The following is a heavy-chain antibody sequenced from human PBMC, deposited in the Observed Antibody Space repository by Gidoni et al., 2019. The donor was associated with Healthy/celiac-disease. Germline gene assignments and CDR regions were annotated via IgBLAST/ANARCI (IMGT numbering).Heavy chain of an antibody. CDR2: INHSRST. CDR1: VGSFRGYY. J-gene: IGHJ6*02. CDR3: ARYGVWGMDV. Sequence: QVQLQQCGAGLLKPSETLSLPCAVYVGSFRGYYWRWLRQPPGKGLEGIGEINHSRSTNYHPSLKSRVTISVDTSKNQFSLKLSSVTAADTAVYYCARYGVWGMDVWGQGTTVTVSS. D-gene: IGHD3-10*01. V-gene: IGHV4-34*01.